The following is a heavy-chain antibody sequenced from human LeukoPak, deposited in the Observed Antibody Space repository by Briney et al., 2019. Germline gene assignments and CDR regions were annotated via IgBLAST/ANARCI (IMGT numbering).Heavy chain of an antibody. V-gene: IGHV4-38-2*01. J-gene: IGHJ3*02. Sequence: SETLSLTCAVSGYSISSGYYWGWIRPPPGKGLEWIGIICHSGSTYYNPSLKSRVTISVDTSKNQFSLKLSSVTAADTAVYYCARTRGYCSSTSCYPRGAFDIWGQGTMITVSS. CDR1: GYSISSGYY. CDR3: ARTRGYCSSTSCYPRGAFDI. CDR2: ICHSGST. D-gene: IGHD2-2*01.